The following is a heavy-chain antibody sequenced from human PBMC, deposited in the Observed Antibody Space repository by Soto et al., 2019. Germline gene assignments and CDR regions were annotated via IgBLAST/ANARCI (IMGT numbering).Heavy chain of an antibody. CDR2: FSATSENT. D-gene: IGHD6-19*01. J-gene: IGHJ4*02. V-gene: IGHV3-23*01. CDR3: AKARDQQWVRLPFDY. CDR1: GFFFSSYT. Sequence: EVQLLESGGGLVQPGGSLRLSCVGSGFFFSSYTMTWVRQAPGKGLEWVSSFSATSENTYYADSVRGRFTISRDNSKNTLFLQMNMLTAEDTAMYYCAKARDQQWVRLPFDYWGQGILVIVSS.